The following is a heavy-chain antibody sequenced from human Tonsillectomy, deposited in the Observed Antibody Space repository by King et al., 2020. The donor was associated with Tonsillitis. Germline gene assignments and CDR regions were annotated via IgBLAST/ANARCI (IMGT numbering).Heavy chain of an antibody. J-gene: IGHJ4*02. D-gene: IGHD4-17*01. CDR3: ARAPIPPYGDYPGFDY. CDR1: GGSISSGDYY. CDR2: IYYSGST. V-gene: IGHV4-30-4*01. Sequence: VQLQESGPGLVKPSQTLSLTCTVSGGSISSGDYYWSWIRQPPGKGLEWIGYIYYSGSTYYNPSLKSRVTISVDTSKNQFSLKLSSVTAADTAVYYCARAPIPPYGDYPGFDYWGQGTLVTVSS.